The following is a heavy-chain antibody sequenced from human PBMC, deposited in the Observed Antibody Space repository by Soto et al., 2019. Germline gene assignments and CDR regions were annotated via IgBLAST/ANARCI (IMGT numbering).Heavy chain of an antibody. J-gene: IGHJ4*02. CDR2: ISGSGGST. CDR1: GFTFSSYA. Sequence: GGSLRLSCAASGFTFSSYAMSWVRQAPGKGLEWVSAISGSGGSTYYADSVKGRFTISRDNSKNTLYLQMNSLRAEDTAVYYCAKDLKFRIAADPVSSRDPSDYWGQGTLVTVSS. V-gene: IGHV3-23*01. CDR3: AKDLKFRIAADPVSSRDPSDY. D-gene: IGHD6-13*01.